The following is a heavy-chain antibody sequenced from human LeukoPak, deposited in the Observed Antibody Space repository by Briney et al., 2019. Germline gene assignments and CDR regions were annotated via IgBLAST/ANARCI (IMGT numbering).Heavy chain of an antibody. CDR3: ARDRGDGYNLNAFDI. Sequence: SQTLSLTCTVSGGSISSGSYYWSWIRQPAGKGLEWIGRIYTSGSTNYNPSLKSRVTISVDTSKNKFSLKLSSVTAADTAVYYCARDRGDGYNLNAFDIWGQGTMVTVSS. V-gene: IGHV4-61*02. CDR1: GGSISSGSYY. J-gene: IGHJ3*02. D-gene: IGHD5-24*01. CDR2: IYTSGST.